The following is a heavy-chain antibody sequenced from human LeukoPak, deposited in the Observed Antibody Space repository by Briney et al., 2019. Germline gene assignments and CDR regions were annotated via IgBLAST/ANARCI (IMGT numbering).Heavy chain of an antibody. V-gene: IGHV3-30-3*01. D-gene: IGHD3-22*01. CDR1: GFTFSSYA. J-gene: IGHJ4*02. CDR2: IPYDGSNK. Sequence: PGRSLRLSCAASGFTFSSYAMHWVRQAPGKGLEWVAVIPYDGSNKYYADSVKGRFTISRDNSKNTLYLQMNSLRAEDTAVYYCAREYYYDSSGYGPFDYWGQGTLVTVSS. CDR3: AREYYYDSSGYGPFDY.